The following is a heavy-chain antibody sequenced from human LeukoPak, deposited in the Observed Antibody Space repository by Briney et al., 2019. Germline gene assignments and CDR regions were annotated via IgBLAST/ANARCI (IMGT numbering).Heavy chain of an antibody. CDR1: GFTFSSYA. D-gene: IGHD3-3*01. CDR2: INSNGDST. V-gene: IGHV3-64D*06. J-gene: IGHJ5*02. CDR3: VKRSSGYYLPYGS. Sequence: PGGSLRLSCSASGFTFSSYAMHWVRQAPGKGLEYVSAINSNGDSTYYADSVKGRFTISRDNSKNTLYLQVSSLRPEDTAVYYCVKRSSGYYLPYGSWGQGTLVTVSS.